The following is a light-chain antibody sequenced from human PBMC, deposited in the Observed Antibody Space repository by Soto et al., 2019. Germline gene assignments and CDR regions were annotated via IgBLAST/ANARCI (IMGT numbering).Light chain of an antibody. CDR2: GVS. CDR3: QQYGTSPHT. CDR1: QSVNRNY. Sequence: EIVLTQSPGTLSLSLGDEATLSCTASQSVNRNYLAWYLQKSAQPPRLLIYGVSNRATGLPDRFSGGGSGTEFTLTTARLEPDDFAEYYCQQYGTSPHTFG. J-gene: IGKJ5*01. V-gene: IGKV3-20*01.